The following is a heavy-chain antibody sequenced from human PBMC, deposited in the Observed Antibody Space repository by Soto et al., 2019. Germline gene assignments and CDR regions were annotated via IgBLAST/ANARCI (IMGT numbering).Heavy chain of an antibody. V-gene: IGHV4-59*01. CDR3: ARDLTTYGEFDY. J-gene: IGHJ4*02. Sequence: SGTLSLTCTVSGGSISSYYWSWIRQPPGKGLEWIGYIYYSGSTNYNPSLKSRVTISVDTSKNQFSLKLSSVTAADMAVYYCARDLTTYGEFDYWGKGTLVTVSS. CDR1: GGSISSYY. D-gene: IGHD4-17*01. CDR2: IYYSGST.